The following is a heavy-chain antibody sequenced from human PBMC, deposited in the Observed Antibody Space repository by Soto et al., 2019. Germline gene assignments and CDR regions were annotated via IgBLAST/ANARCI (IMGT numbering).Heavy chain of an antibody. D-gene: IGHD6-13*01. Sequence: ASVKVSCKASGYIFTDYYIHWVRQAPGQGLEWMGWINPNSDDTRYAQKFRGRVPVTMDTSISTAYMDLSRLTSDDTAVYYCARDSAAGAGIGWDYWGQGTLVTVSS. V-gene: IGHV1-2*02. CDR2: INPNSDDT. CDR1: GYIFTDYY. CDR3: ARDSAAGAGIGWDY. J-gene: IGHJ4*01.